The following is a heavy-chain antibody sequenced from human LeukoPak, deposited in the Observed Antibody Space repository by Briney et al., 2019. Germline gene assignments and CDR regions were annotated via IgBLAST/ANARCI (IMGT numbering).Heavy chain of an antibody. D-gene: IGHD5-18*01. J-gene: IGHJ4*02. V-gene: IGHV3-23*01. CDR3: ATRVQYSCGD. CDR2: ISGSGDTT. CDR1: GFTFSTYA. Sequence: PGGSLRLSCAASGFTFSTYAMTWVRQAPGKGLGCVSSISGSGDTTFYADSVKGRFTISRDNSKNTLYLQMNSLRAEDTAVYYCATRVQYSCGDWGQGTLVTVSS.